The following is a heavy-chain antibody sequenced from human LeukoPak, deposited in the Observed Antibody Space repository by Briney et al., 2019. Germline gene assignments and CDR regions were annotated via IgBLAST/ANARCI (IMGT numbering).Heavy chain of an antibody. CDR1: GFTFSNYR. V-gene: IGHV3-7*01. Sequence: GGSLRLSCAASGFTFSNYRMSWVRQAPGKGLEWVANMKEDGSEKNYVDSVKGRFTISRDNAKNSLYLQMNSIRAEDTAVYYCARGGNTRMGLWGQGTLVTVSS. J-gene: IGHJ4*02. D-gene: IGHD2-2*01. CDR2: MKEDGSEK. CDR3: ARGGNTRMGL.